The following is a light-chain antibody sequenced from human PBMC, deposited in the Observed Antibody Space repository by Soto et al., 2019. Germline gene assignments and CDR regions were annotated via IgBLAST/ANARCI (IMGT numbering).Light chain of an antibody. J-gene: IGLJ2*01. CDR1: SSNLGNNN. CDR3: GAWDSSLSAVV. V-gene: IGLV1-51*01. CDR2: DNS. Sequence: QSVLTQPPSVSAAPGQKVTISCSGSSSNLGNNNVCWYQQLPGTAPKLLIYDNSNRPSGIPERFSGSESGTSATLGITGLQTGDEADYYCGAWDSSLSAVVFGGGTKVTVL.